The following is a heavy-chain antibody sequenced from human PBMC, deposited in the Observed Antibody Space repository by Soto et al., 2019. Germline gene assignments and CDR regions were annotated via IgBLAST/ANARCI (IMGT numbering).Heavy chain of an antibody. J-gene: IGHJ4*02. CDR1: GGSVSSGSYY. D-gene: IGHD6-13*01. CDR2: IYYSGST. V-gene: IGHV4-61*01. Sequence: SETLSLTCTVSGGSVSSGSYYWSWIRQPPGKGLEWIGYIYYSGSTNYNPSLKSRVTISVDTSKNQFSLKLSSVTAADTAVYYCARAHIAAAGSFDYWGQGTLVTVSS. CDR3: ARAHIAAAGSFDY.